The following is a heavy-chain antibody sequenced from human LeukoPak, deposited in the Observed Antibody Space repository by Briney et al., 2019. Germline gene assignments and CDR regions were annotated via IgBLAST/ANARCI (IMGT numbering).Heavy chain of an antibody. Sequence: GGSLRLACAASGFSVSSNYMSWVRQAPGKGLTWVSVIYSSGSTYYADSVKGRFAISRDDSKNTLHLQMDSLRAEDTAMYYCTRAHGRITRDAYLDYWGQGTLVTVSS. CDR1: GFSVSSNY. J-gene: IGHJ4*02. V-gene: IGHV3-53*01. D-gene: IGHD3-10*01. CDR2: IYSSGST. CDR3: TRAHGRITRDAYLDY.